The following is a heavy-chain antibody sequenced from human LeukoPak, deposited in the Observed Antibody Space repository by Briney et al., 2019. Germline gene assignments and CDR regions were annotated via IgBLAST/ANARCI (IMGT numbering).Heavy chain of an antibody. CDR2: INWNGGST. CDR3: ARVGYCSSTSCYTNPLYYYYYYMDV. J-gene: IGHJ6*03. Sequence: GGPLRLSCAASGFTFSSYWMSWVRQAPGKGLEWVSGINWNGGSTGYADSVKGRFTISRDNAKNSLYLQMNSLRAEDTALYHCARVGYCSSTSCYTNPLYYYYYYMDVWGKGTTVTVSS. CDR1: GFTFSSYW. D-gene: IGHD2-2*02. V-gene: IGHV3-20*01.